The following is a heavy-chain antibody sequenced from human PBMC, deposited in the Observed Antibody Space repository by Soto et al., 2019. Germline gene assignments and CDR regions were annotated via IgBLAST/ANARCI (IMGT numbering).Heavy chain of an antibody. CDR2: IYTSGST. D-gene: IGHD2-15*01. V-gene: IGHV4-4*07. CDR1: GGSISSYY. Sequence: QVHLQESGPGLVKPSETLSLTCTVSGGSISSYYWSWIRQPAGKGLEWIGRIYTSGSTNYNPSLKRRVTMSVDTSKNQVSLKLSSVTAGDTAVYCCARDPEDINFEYWGQGTLVTVSS. CDR3: ARDPEDINFEY. J-gene: IGHJ4*02.